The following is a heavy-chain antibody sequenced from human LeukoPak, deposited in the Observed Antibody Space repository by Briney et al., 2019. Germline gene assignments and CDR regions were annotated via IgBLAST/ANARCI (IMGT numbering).Heavy chain of an antibody. J-gene: IGHJ4*02. Sequence: PSETLSLTCTVSGGSISSYYWSWIRQPPGKGLEWIGYIYYSGSTNYNPSLKSRVTISVDTSKNQFSLKLSSVTAADTAVYYCARGGSASYLFDYWGQGTLVTVSS. CDR1: GGSISSYY. D-gene: IGHD1-26*01. CDR2: IYYSGST. CDR3: ARGGSASYLFDY. V-gene: IGHV4-59*01.